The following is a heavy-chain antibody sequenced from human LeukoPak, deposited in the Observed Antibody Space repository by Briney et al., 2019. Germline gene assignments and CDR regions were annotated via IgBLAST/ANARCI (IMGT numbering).Heavy chain of an antibody. J-gene: IGHJ4*02. Sequence: GGSLRLSCAASGFTFSSYSMHWVRQAPGKGLEYVSTISSNGGSTYYADSVKGRFIISRDNSKNTLYLQMGSLRAEDMAVFYCARENTFFDLWGQGALVTVSS. V-gene: IGHV3-64*02. CDR1: GFTFSSYS. CDR2: ISSNGGST. CDR3: ARENTFFDL.